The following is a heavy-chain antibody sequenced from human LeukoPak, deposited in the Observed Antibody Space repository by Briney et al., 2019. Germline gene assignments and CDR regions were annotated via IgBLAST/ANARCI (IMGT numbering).Heavy chain of an antibody. CDR1: GDSISSGGYY. V-gene: IGHV4-31*03. CDR2: IYYSGST. J-gene: IGHJ4*02. Sequence: SQTLSLTCNVSGDSISSGGYYWTWIPQHPGQGLEWIGYIYYSGSTYYNPSLKSRLTISVDTSKNQFSLKLSSVTAADTAVYYCATSGDCGGDCYSGYYFDYWGQGTLVTVSS. CDR3: ATSGDCGGDCYSGYYFDY. D-gene: IGHD2-21*02.